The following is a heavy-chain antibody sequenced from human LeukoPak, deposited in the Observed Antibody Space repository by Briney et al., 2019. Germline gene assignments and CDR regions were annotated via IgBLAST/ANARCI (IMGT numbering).Heavy chain of an antibody. J-gene: IGHJ3*02. CDR1: GYTFTGYY. CDR3: ARAGWARGAFDI. V-gene: IGHV1-2*02. CDR2: INTNSDGT. D-gene: IGHD2-15*01. Sequence: ASVKVSCKASGYTFTGYYMHWVRQAPGHGLGWMGWINTNSDGTNYAQKFQGRVTMTRDTSISTAYMELSRLRSDDTAVYYCARAGWARGAFDIWGQGTMVTVSS.